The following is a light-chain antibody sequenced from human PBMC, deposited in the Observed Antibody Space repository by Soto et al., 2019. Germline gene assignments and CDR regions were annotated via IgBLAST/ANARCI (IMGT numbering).Light chain of an antibody. CDR1: QNIRNL. J-gene: IGKJ1*01. CDR3: QQYNSWLWT. Sequence: VLAQSPATLSLSPGERATLSCRASQNIRNLLAWYQQKPGQAPRLLIFEASSRATGVPARFSGSGSGTEFTLIISSLQSEDSAVCYCQQYNSWLWTFGQGTKVDIK. CDR2: EAS. V-gene: IGKV3D-15*01.